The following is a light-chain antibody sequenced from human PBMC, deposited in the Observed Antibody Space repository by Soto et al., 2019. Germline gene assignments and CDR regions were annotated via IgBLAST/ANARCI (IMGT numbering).Light chain of an antibody. CDR1: SSDVGSYNL. CDR3: CSYGGSSTDV. J-gene: IGLJ1*01. V-gene: IGLV2-23*02. Sequence: QSALTQPASVSGSPGQSITISCTGTSSDVGSYNLVSWYQQHPGKAPKLMIYEVIKRPSGVSNRFSASKSGNTASLTISGLQAEDEADYYCCSYGGSSTDVFGTGTKLTVL. CDR2: EVI.